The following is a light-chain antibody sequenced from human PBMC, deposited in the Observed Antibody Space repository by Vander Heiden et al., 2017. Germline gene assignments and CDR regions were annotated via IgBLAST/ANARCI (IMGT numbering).Light chain of an antibody. V-gene: IGKV3-15*01. Sequence: EIVMTQSPVTLSVSPGERATLSCRASQNIDSNLAWYQQKPGQAPRLLFYAASTRATDVPARFSGSGSGTDFTLTINNLQSEDFVVYYCQQYQDWPFTFGQGTKPEI. CDR1: QNIDSN. CDR3: QQYQDWPFT. CDR2: AAS. J-gene: IGKJ2*01.